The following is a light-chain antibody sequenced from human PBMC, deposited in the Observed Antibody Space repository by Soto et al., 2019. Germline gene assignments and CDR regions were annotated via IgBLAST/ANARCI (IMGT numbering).Light chain of an antibody. CDR2: EGT. J-gene: IGLJ1*01. CDR1: TSDVGAYNL. CDR3: CSYAGSATYV. V-gene: IGLV2-23*01. Sequence: QSVLTQPASVSGSPGQSLTISCTGTTSDVGAYNLVSWYQHHPGKAPKLIIYEGTKRPSGVSYRFSGSKSGASASLTISGLQAEDEADYFCCSYAGSATYVFGTGTKGTVL.